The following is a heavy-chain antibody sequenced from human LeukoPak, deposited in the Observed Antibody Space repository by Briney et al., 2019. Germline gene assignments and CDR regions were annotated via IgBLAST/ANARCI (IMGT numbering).Heavy chain of an antibody. CDR1: GFSFSTYA. CDR2: VNGNGGST. CDR3: GCDY. Sequence: GGSLRLSCAASGFSFSTYAMSWVRQAPGKGLEWVSGVNGNGGSTSYADSVKGRFTIFRDNSKNTVYLQMNSLRVEDTAVKYGGCDYWGQGTVVTVSS. V-gene: IGHV3-23*01. J-gene: IGHJ4*02.